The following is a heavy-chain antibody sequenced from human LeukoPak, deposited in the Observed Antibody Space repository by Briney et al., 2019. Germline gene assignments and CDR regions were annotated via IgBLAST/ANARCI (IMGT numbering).Heavy chain of an antibody. D-gene: IGHD5-18*01. V-gene: IGHV3-23*01. CDR1: GITFSSHA. CDR3: AKGEDSSGYQGGLWGGGRRPAPIDF. Sequence: PGGSLRLSCAASGITFSSHAMSWVRQAPGKGREWVSGISGSGFGTYYADSVKGRFTISRDNSENTLYLQMNSLRAEDTAVYYCAKGEDSSGYQGGLWGGGRRPAPIDFWGQGTQVTVSS. CDR2: ISGSGFGT. J-gene: IGHJ4*02.